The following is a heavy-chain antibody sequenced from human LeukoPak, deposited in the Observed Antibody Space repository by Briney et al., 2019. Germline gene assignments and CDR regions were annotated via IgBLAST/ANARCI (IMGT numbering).Heavy chain of an antibody. CDR1: GYTFTSYG. Sequence: GASVTVSCTASGYTFTSYGISWVRQATGQGLEWMGWMNPNSGNTGYAQKFQGRVTMTRNTSISTAYMELSSLRSEDTAVYYCARSSSSSFYYYYYGMDVWGQGTTVTVSS. CDR3: ARSSSSSFYYYYYGMDV. J-gene: IGHJ6*02. D-gene: IGHD6-6*01. CDR2: MNPNSGNT. V-gene: IGHV1-8*02.